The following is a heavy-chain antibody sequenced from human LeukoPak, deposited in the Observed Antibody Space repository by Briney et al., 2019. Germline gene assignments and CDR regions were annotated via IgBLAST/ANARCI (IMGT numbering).Heavy chain of an antibody. CDR3: TRNSSYGDYSTAFDY. J-gene: IGHJ4*02. D-gene: IGHD4-17*01. CDR1: GFPFSTND. Sequence: GGSLRLSCAASGFPFSTNDMTWVRQAPGKGLEWVSAISGSASGGTTYGDSVKGRFTISRDNSESTLYLQMNSLRVEDTAVYYCTRNSSYGDYSTAFDYWGQGALVTVSS. V-gene: IGHV3-23*01. CDR2: ISGSASGGT.